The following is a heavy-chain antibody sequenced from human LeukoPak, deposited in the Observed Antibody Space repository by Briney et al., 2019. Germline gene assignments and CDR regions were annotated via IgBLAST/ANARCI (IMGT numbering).Heavy chain of an antibody. D-gene: IGHD3-10*01. Sequence: GASLKISCKGSGYSFTSYWISWVRQMPGKGLEWMGRIDPSYSSTNYSPSFQGHVTISADKSISTAYLQWSSLKASDTAMYYCASGYYYGSGIRGIDAFDIWGQGTMVTVSS. CDR3: ASGYYYGSGIRGIDAFDI. CDR2: IDPSYSST. V-gene: IGHV5-10-1*01. J-gene: IGHJ3*02. CDR1: GYSFTSYW.